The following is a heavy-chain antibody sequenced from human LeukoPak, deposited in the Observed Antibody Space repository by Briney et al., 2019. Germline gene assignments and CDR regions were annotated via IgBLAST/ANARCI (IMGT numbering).Heavy chain of an antibody. CDR1: GGSISSGSYY. D-gene: IGHD3-22*01. V-gene: IGHV4-61*02. CDR2: IYTSGST. Sequence: PSQTLSLTCTVSGGSISSGSYYWSWIRQPAGKGLEWIGRIYTSGSTNYNPSLKSRVTISVDTSKNQFSLKLSSVTAADTAVYYCAREAMIVALQLDAFDIWGQGTMVTVSS. J-gene: IGHJ3*02. CDR3: AREAMIVALQLDAFDI.